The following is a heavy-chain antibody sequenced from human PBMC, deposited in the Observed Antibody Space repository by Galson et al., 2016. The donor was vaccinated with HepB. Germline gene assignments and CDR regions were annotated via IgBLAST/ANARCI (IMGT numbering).Heavy chain of an antibody. CDR2: IIPMFGTT. CDR3: ARGGGEYYYYGMDV. V-gene: IGHV1-69*01. D-gene: IGHD2-21*01. J-gene: IGHJ6*02. CDR1: GYSFTSYG. Sequence: QSGAEVTKPGESLKISCKGSGYSFTSYGISWVRQAPGQGLQWMGGIIPMFGTTIDEQKFQGRVTITADESKNIVYMELSSLRSEDTAVYYCARGGGEYYYYGMDVWGQGTTVTVSS.